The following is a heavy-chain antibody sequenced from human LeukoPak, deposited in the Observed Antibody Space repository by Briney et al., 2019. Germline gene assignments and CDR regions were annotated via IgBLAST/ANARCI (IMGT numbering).Heavy chain of an antibody. J-gene: IGHJ3*02. CDR2: IYPGDSDT. CDR3: ARGHCSSTSCYTFDAFDI. CDR1: GYSFTSYW. V-gene: IGHV5-51*01. Sequence: GESLKISCKGSGYSFTSYWIGWVRQLPGKGLEWMGIIYPGDSDTRYSPSFQGQVTISADKSISTAYLQWSSLKASDTAMYYCARGHCSSTSCYTFDAFDIWGQGTMVTASS. D-gene: IGHD2-2*02.